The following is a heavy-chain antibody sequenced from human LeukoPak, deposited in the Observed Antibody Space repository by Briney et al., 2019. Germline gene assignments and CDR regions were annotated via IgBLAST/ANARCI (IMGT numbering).Heavy chain of an antibody. CDR3: ARVGSRDAFDI. Sequence: TSETLSLSCTVSGGSISSNYWSWIRQPPGKGLEWIGYIYYSGSTNYNPSLKSRVTMSVDTSKNQFSLKLRSVTAADTAVYYCARVGSRDAFDIWGQGTMVTVSS. CDR2: IYYSGST. V-gene: IGHV4-59*01. CDR1: GGSISSNY. J-gene: IGHJ3*02. D-gene: IGHD3-16*01.